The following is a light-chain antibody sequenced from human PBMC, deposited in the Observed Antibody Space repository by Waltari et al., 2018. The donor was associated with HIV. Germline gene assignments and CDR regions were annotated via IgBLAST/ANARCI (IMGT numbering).Light chain of an antibody. J-gene: IGLJ2*01. CDR1: TSDIGLFDS. CDR3: CSYTAIHTLI. V-gene: IGLV2-14*01. Sequence: QSALTQPASVSGSPGQSITIPCAGTTSDIGLFDSVSWYQQHPGRAPQLMIFGVYSRPSGVSSRFSGSKSGNTASLTISGLQAEDEANYYCCSYTAIHTLIFGGGTKLTVL. CDR2: GVY.